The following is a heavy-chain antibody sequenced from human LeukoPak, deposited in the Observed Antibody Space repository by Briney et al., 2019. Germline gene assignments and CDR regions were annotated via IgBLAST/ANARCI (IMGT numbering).Heavy chain of an antibody. Sequence: ASVKVSRKVSGYTLTELSMHWVRQAPGKGLEWMGGFDPEDGETIYAQKFQGRVTMTEDTSTDTAYMELSSLRSEDTAVYYCATGPSRRGYSYGYGYFQHWGQGTLVTVSS. V-gene: IGHV1-24*01. J-gene: IGHJ1*01. CDR3: ATGPSRRGYSYGYGYFQH. CDR2: FDPEDGET. D-gene: IGHD5-18*01. CDR1: GYTLTELS.